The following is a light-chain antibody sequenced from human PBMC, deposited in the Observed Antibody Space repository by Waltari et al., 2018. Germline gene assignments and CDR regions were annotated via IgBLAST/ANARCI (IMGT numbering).Light chain of an antibody. Sequence: QSALTQPASVSGSPGQSIPISCTGTNSDIGSYTLVSWYQQQPGRAPKLIIFEVSKRPSGVSNRFSGSRSHNTASLTISGLQAEDEADYYCCSYTGAGTLFGGGTKLTVL. V-gene: IGLV2-23*02. CDR2: EVS. CDR3: CSYTGAGTL. CDR1: NSDIGSYTL. J-gene: IGLJ3*02.